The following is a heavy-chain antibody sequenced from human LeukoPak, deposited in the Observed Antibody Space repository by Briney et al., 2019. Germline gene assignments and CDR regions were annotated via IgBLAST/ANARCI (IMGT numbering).Heavy chain of an antibody. D-gene: IGHD2-8*01. CDR2: INPDGGVT. CDR1: GYTFTGYY. Sequence: GASVKVSCKASGYTFTGYYIHWVRQAPGQGLEWMGWINPDGGVTKSAQKFQGRVTMTRDKSINTVYMELSGLTSDDTALYYCARGPNHYYYMDFWDRGTTVSVSS. CDR3: ARGPNHYYYMDF. V-gene: IGHV1-2*02. J-gene: IGHJ6*03.